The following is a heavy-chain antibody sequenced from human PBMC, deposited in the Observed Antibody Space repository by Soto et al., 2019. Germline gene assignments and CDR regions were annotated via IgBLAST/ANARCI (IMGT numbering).Heavy chain of an antibody. CDR2: VYYSGST. Sequence: PSETLSLTCTVSGGSISSSSYYWAWICQPPGMGLEWIGSVYYSGSTYYNPSLKSRVTISVDTSNNQFSLKVRSVTAADTAVYYCARLSGSYNDRYFDSWGQGTLVTVSS. V-gene: IGHV4-39*01. CDR3: ARLSGSYNDRYFDS. J-gene: IGHJ4*02. CDR1: GGSISSSSYY. D-gene: IGHD1-26*01.